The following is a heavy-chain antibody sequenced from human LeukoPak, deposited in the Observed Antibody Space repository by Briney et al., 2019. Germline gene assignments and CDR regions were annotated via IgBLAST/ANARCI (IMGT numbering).Heavy chain of an antibody. CDR2: ITTDETT. CDR3: ARAGGSGWYAFDI. Sequence: GGSLRLSCAASGFPFSVSLMHWFRQVPGKGLMWVSRITTDETTTYADSVRGRFSISRENPKSSVYLQMNSLRAGDTAVHYCARAGGSGWYAFDIWGQGTMVTVSS. J-gene: IGHJ3*02. D-gene: IGHD6-19*01. CDR1: GFPFSVSL. V-gene: IGHV3-74*01.